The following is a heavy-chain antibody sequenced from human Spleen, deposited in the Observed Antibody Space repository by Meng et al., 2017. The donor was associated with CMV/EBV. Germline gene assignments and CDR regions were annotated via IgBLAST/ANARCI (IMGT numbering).Heavy chain of an antibody. CDR1: FSRYY. CDR2: INHGGST. Sequence: FSRYYVRWVRQPPGEGLGWIEEINHGGSTNYDPSLKSRVTISVDTSKNQFSLKLSSVNAADTAVYYCASKYYDFWSSYYSPRGYFDYWGRGTLVTVSS. D-gene: IGHD3-3*01. CDR3: ASKYYDFWSSYYSPRGYFDY. J-gene: IGHJ4*02. V-gene: IGHV4-34*01.